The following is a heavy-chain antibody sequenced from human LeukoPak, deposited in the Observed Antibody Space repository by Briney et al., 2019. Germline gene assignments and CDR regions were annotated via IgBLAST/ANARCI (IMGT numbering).Heavy chain of an antibody. Sequence: SETPSLTCAVYGGSFSGYYWSWIRQPPGKGLEWIGEINHSGSTNYNPSLKSRVTISVDTSKNQFSLKLSSVTAADTAVYYCARASAAAGPFDYRGQGTLVTVSS. J-gene: IGHJ4*02. CDR3: ARASAAAGPFDY. D-gene: IGHD6-13*01. V-gene: IGHV4-34*01. CDR1: GGSFSGYY. CDR2: INHSGST.